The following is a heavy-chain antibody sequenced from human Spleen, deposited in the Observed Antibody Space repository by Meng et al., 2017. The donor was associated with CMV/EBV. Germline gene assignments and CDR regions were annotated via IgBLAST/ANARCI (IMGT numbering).Heavy chain of an antibody. CDR1: GFTFSHYA. CDR3: ARVEGPLPELANIDY. V-gene: IGHV3-30-3*01. J-gene: IGHJ4*02. D-gene: IGHD1-1*01. Sequence: SLKISCAASGFTFSHYAMHWVRQAPGKGLEWVAVISYDGGNEYYADSVKGRFTISRDNSKNTLYLQMNSLRPEDTAVYYCARVEGPLPELANIDYWGQGRLVTVS. CDR2: ISYDGGNE.